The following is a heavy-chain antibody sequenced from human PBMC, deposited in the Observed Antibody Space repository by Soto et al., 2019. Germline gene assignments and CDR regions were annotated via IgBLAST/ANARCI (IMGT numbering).Heavy chain of an antibody. CDR2: IIPIFGTA. V-gene: IGHV1-69*13. Sequence: EASVKVSCKASGGTFSSYAISWVRQAPGQGLEWMGGIIPIFGTANYAQKFQGRVTITADESTSTAYMELSSLRSEDTAVYYCARVDDYGGNAKDYWGQGTLVTVSS. CDR1: GGTFSSYA. CDR3: ARVDDYGGNAKDY. D-gene: IGHD4-17*01. J-gene: IGHJ4*02.